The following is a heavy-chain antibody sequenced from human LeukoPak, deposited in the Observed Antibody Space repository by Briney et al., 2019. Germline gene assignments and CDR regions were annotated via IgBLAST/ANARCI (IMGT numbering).Heavy chain of an antibody. CDR3: ARDGVAVAGTYNWFDP. J-gene: IGHJ5*02. CDR1: GFTFSSYA. Sequence: GASLRLSCAASGFTFSSYAMHWVRQAPGKGLEWVAVIWYDGSNKYYADSVKGRFTISRDNSKNTLYQQMNSLRAEDTAVYYCARDGVAVAGTYNWFDPWGQGTLVTVSS. V-gene: IGHV3-33*08. CDR2: IWYDGSNK. D-gene: IGHD6-19*01.